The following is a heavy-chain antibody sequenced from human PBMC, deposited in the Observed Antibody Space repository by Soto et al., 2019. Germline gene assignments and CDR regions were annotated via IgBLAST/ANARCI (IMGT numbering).Heavy chain of an antibody. CDR3: AKDSSRRRLDS. Sequence: GGSLRLSCAASGFSFSSYAMNWGRQAPGKGLEWVSAINGSGDSTYYADSVKGRFTISRDNSKNTLSLQMSSLRAGDTAVYYCAKDSSRRRLDSWGQGTLVTVSS. CDR2: INGSGDST. V-gene: IGHV3-23*01. J-gene: IGHJ5*01. CDR1: GFSFSSYA.